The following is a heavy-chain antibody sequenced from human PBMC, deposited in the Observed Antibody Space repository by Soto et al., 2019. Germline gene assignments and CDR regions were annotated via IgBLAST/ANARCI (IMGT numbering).Heavy chain of an antibody. CDR1: GFTLSTYS. D-gene: IGHD3-9*01. J-gene: IGHJ4*02. CDR2: ITSSSTYI. V-gene: IGHV3-21*02. CDR3: TIDLRNFEI. Sequence: EVRLVEAGGGLVKPGGSLRLSCTASGFTLSTYSMNWVRQAPGKGLEWVSSITSSSTYIYYSDSVQGLFTISRDNAKKTLYLQMDSLTVEDTAVYFCTIDLRNFEIGGQGPLVAVSS.